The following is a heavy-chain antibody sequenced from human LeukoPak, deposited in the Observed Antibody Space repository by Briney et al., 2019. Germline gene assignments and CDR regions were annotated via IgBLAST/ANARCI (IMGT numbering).Heavy chain of an antibody. CDR2: TYYRSKWYN. J-gene: IGHJ5*02. CDR3: AREGSSSGWYVDWFDP. Sequence: SQTLSLTCAISGDSVSSNSAAWNWIRQSPSRGLEWLGRTYYRSKWYNDYAVSVKSRITINPDTSKNQFSLQLNSVTPEDTAVYYCAREGSSSGWYVDWFDPWGQGTLVTVSS. CDR1: GDSVSSNSAA. V-gene: IGHV6-1*01. D-gene: IGHD6-19*01.